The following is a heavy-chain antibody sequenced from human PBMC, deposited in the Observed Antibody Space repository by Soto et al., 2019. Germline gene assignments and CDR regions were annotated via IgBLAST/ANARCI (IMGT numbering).Heavy chain of an antibody. CDR3: ATRSGGGGAFDF. CDR2: IHSSGTTI. D-gene: IGHD3-10*01. Sequence: GGSLRLSCAASGFTFSRYEMNWVRQAPGKGLEWISYIHSSGTTIYYADSVKGRFTISRDNAKNSLCLKMNSLSAEDTAVYYCATRSGGGGAFDFWGQGTMVTVSS. CDR1: GFTFSRYE. J-gene: IGHJ3*01. V-gene: IGHV3-48*03.